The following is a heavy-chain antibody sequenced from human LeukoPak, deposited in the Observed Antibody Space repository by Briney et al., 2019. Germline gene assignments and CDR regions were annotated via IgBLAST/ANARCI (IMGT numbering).Heavy chain of an antibody. Sequence: PGGSLRLSCAASGFTFSSYEMNWVRQAPGKGLEWVSYISSSGSTIYYADSVKGRFTISRDNAKNSLYLQMNSLRAEDTAVYYCARDCVGANQAYWGQGTLVTVSS. J-gene: IGHJ4*02. CDR2: ISSSGSTI. CDR1: GFTFSSYE. V-gene: IGHV3-48*03. CDR3: ARDCVGANQAY. D-gene: IGHD4/OR15-4a*01.